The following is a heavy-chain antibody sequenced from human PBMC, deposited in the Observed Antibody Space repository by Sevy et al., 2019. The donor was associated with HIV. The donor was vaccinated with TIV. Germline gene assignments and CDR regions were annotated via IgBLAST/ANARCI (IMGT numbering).Heavy chain of an antibody. J-gene: IGHJ4*02. CDR1: GYTLTEFS. V-gene: IGHV1-24*01. D-gene: IGHD3-22*01. CDR2: FDPEDAKT. CDR3: ATTKDYYENSGSPFDY. Sequence: ASVKVSCKISGYTLTEFSMHWVRQVPGKGLEWMGSFDPEDAKTIYAQKFQGRVTMTEDTSTDTAYMELRSLRSEDTAMYYCATTKDYYENSGSPFDYWGQGTLVTVSS.